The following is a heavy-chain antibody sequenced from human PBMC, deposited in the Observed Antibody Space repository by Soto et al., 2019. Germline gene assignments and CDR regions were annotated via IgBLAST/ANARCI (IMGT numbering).Heavy chain of an antibody. CDR3: ARLSDCTDGVCYYFDY. Sequence: SETLSLTCTVSGGSISSYYWSWIRQPPGKGLEWIGYIYYSGSTNYNPSLKSRVTISVDTSKNQFSLKLSSVTAADTAVYYCARLSDCTDGVCYYFDYWGQGTLVTVSS. CDR2: IYYSGST. D-gene: IGHD2-8*01. CDR1: GGSISSYY. V-gene: IGHV4-59*08. J-gene: IGHJ4*02.